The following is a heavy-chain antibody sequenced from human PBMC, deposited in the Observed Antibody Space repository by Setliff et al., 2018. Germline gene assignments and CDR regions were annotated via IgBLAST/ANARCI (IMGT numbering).Heavy chain of an antibody. Sequence: WASVKVSCKASGYTFISYGISWVRQASGQGLEWMGWISAYNGNTNYAQKLQGRVTMTTDTSTSTAYMELRSLRSDDTAVYYCARVLFHCSSTSCYLDAFDIWGQGTMVTVSS. CDR1: GYTFISYG. D-gene: IGHD2-2*01. CDR3: ARVLFHCSSTSCYLDAFDI. V-gene: IGHV1-18*01. CDR2: ISAYNGNT. J-gene: IGHJ3*02.